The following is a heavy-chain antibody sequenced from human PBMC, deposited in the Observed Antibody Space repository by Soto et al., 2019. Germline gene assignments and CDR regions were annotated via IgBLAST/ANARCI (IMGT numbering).Heavy chain of an antibody. CDR1: GYSFTSYW. Sequence: GESLKISGKGSGYSFTSYWIGWVRQMPGKGLEWMGIIYPGDSDTRYSPSFQGRVTISADKSISTAYLQWSSLKASDTAMYYCARFSERRTGTTLGWGQGTLVTVSS. CDR2: IYPGDSDT. J-gene: IGHJ4*02. V-gene: IGHV5-51*01. CDR3: ARFSERRTGTTLG. D-gene: IGHD1-7*01.